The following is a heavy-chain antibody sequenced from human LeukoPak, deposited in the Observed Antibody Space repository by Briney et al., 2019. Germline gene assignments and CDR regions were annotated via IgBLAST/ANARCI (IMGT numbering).Heavy chain of an antibody. J-gene: IGHJ6*02. V-gene: IGHV1-69*06. CDR2: IIPIFSTA. D-gene: IGHD3-10*01. Sequence: ASVKVSCKASGGTFSSYAISWVRQAPGQGLEWMGGIIPIFSTANYAQKFQGRVTMTEDTSTDTAYMELSSLRSEDTAVYYCATDYEGSGSYLTPSYYYGMDVWGQGTTVTVSS. CDR3: ATDYEGSGSYLTPSYYYGMDV. CDR1: GGTFSSYA.